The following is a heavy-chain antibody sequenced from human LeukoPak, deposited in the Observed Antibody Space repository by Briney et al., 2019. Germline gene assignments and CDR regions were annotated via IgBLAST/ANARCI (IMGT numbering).Heavy chain of an antibody. CDR3: ARGPALPKPRRFDY. CDR2: INNSGST. V-gene: IGHV4-34*01. CDR1: GGSFSGYY. Sequence: SETLPLTCAVYGGSFSGYYWSWIRQPPGKGLEWIGEINNSGSTNYNPSLKSRVTISVDTSKNQFSLKLSSVTAADTAVYYCARGPALPKPRRFDYWGQGTLVTVSS. J-gene: IGHJ4*02.